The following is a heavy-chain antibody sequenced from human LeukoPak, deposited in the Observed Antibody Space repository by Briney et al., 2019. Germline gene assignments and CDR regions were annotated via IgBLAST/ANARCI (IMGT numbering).Heavy chain of an antibody. J-gene: IGHJ4*02. V-gene: IGHV3-23*01. CDR3: ARAPEYYDIPKGFDY. Sequence: SGGSLRLSCAASGFTFSSYAMSWVRQAPGKGLEWVSAISGSGGSTYYADSVKGRFTISRDNSKNTLYLQMNSLRAEDTAVYYCARAPEYYDIPKGFDYWGQGTLVTVSS. CDR1: GFTFSSYA. D-gene: IGHD3-9*01. CDR2: ISGSGGST.